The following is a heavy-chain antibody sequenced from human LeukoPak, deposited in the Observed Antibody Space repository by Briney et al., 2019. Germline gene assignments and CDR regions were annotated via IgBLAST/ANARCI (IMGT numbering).Heavy chain of an antibody. D-gene: IGHD2-21*01. Sequence: GASVKVSCKTSGYSFTDHYLHWLRQAPGQGLEWMGWTSPSSGGTFYAQRFQGRVTMTSDTSITTAYMELRGLTSDDTAVYYCASQVNSFDYWGQGTLVTVSS. V-gene: IGHV1-2*02. CDR3: ASQVNSFDY. CDR2: TSPSSGGT. J-gene: IGHJ4*01. CDR1: GYSFTDHY.